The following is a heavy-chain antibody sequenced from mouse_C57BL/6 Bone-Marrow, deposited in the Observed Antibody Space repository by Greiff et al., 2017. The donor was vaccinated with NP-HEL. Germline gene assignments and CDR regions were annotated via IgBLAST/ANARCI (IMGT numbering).Heavy chain of an antibody. CDR2: IYPSDSET. D-gene: IGHD2-4*01. CDR3: ARWGLRAWFAY. J-gene: IGHJ3*01. CDR1: GYTFTSYW. Sequence: QVQLQQPGAELVRPGSSVKLSCKASGYTFTSYWMDWVKQRPGQGLEWIGNIYPSDSETHYNQKFKDKATLTVDKSSSTAYMHRSSLTSEDSAVYYCARWGLRAWFAYWGQGTLVTVSA. V-gene: IGHV1-61*01.